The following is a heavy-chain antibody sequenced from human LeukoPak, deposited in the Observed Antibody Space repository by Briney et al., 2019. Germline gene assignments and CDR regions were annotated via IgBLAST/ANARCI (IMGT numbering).Heavy chain of an antibody. J-gene: IGHJ4*02. CDR1: GFTFSSYA. Sequence: GGSLRLSCAASGFTFSSYAMSWVRQAPGKGLEWVSDIRGSGGSTYYADSVKGRFTISRDNSKNTLYLQINSLRAEDTAVYYCAKVPYESSGYYYFDYWGQGTLVIVSS. D-gene: IGHD3-22*01. V-gene: IGHV3-23*01. CDR2: IRGSGGST. CDR3: AKVPYESSGYYYFDY.